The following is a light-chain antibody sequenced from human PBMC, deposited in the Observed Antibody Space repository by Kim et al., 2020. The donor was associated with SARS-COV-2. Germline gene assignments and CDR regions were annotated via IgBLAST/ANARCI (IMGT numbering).Light chain of an antibody. CDR3: QQSYSTPT. Sequence: SASVGDRVTITCRAGQRLSAFVNWYQQKAGKPPKLLITAASKLQSGVPSRFSGSASGTDVILTISSLQLEGSATYYCQQSYSTPTFGPGTKVDIK. V-gene: IGKV1-39*01. CDR1: QRLSAF. J-gene: IGKJ1*01. CDR2: AAS.